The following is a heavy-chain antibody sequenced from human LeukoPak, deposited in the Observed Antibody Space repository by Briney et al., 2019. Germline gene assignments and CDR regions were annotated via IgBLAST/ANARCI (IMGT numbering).Heavy chain of an antibody. CDR3: ARGYCSGTTCLYSSGWYFDY. CDR1: GYSISSGYY. Sequence: SETLSLTCAVSGYSISSGYYWGWIRQPPGKGLEWIGSVYHSGSPYYNPSLKSRVTISVDTSKNQFSLKLSSVTATDTAVYYCARGYCSGTTCLYSSGWYFDYWGQGTLVTVSS. J-gene: IGHJ4*02. D-gene: IGHD2-2*01. V-gene: IGHV4-38-2*01. CDR2: VYHSGSP.